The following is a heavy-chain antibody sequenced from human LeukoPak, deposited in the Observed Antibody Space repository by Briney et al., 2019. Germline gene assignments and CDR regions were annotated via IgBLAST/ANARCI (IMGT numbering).Heavy chain of an antibody. Sequence: GGSLRLSCAASGFTFSSYSMNWVRQAPGKGLECVSHISVSGSITFYADSVKGRFTTSRDNAKKSLYLQMISLRDEHTAVYYCARGPMTGTTSYMDVWGKGTTVTVSS. D-gene: IGHD1-7*01. J-gene: IGHJ6*03. CDR1: GFTFSSYS. CDR2: ISVSGSIT. V-gene: IGHV3-48*02. CDR3: ARGPMTGTTSYMDV.